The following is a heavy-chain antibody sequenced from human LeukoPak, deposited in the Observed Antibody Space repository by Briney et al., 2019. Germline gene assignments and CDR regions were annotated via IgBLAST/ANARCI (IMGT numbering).Heavy chain of an antibody. CDR2: INHSGST. J-gene: IGHJ4*02. CDR3: ARHPNSSGKPVAY. Sequence: SETLSLTCAVYGGSFSGYYWSWIRQPPGKGLEWIGEINHSGSTNYNPSLKSRVTISVDTSKNQFSLKLSSVTAADTAVYYCARHPNSSGKPVAYWGQGTLVTVSS. V-gene: IGHV4-34*01. D-gene: IGHD3-22*01. CDR1: GGSFSGYY.